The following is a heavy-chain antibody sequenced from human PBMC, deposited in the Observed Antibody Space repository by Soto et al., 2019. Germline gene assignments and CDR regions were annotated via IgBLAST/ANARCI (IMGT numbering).Heavy chain of an antibody. V-gene: IGHV1-2*04. Sequence: GASVKVSCKASGYTFTGYYMHWVRQAPGQGLEWMGWINPDSGGTNYAQKFQGWVTMTRDTSISTAYMELSRLRSDDTAVYYCARVEGIVGATTSYYYYGMDVWGQGTTVTV. J-gene: IGHJ6*02. CDR1: GYTFTGYY. CDR3: ARVEGIVGATTSYYYYGMDV. D-gene: IGHD1-26*01. CDR2: INPDSGGT.